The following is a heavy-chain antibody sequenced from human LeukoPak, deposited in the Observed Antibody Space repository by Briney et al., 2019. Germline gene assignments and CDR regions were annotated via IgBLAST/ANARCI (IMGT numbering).Heavy chain of an antibody. CDR1: GFTFSSYW. CDR3: ASPQWLATENYFDY. V-gene: IGHV3-7*01. D-gene: IGHD6-19*01. J-gene: IGHJ4*02. CDR2: IKQYGSEK. Sequence: GGSLRLSCAASGFTFSSYWMSWVRQAPGKGLEWVANIKQYGSEKYYVDSVKGRFTISRDNAKNSLYLQMNSLRAEDTAVYYCASPQWLATENYFDYWGQGTLVTVSS.